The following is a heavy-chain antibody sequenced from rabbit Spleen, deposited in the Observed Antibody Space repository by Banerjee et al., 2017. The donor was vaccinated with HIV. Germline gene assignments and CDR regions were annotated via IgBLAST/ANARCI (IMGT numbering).Heavy chain of an antibody. Sequence: QSLEESGGDLVKPGASLTLTCTASGFSFSSNDYMCWVRQPPGKGLEWIACIYGGDGISTAYANWAKGRFTISRTSSTTVTLRMTSLTAADRATYFCARDLVGVIGWNFYLWGPGTLVTVS. D-gene: IGHD1-1*01. CDR3: ARDLVGVIGWNFYL. CDR2: IYGGDGIST. J-gene: IGHJ4*01. CDR1: GFSFSSNDY. V-gene: IGHV1S40*01.